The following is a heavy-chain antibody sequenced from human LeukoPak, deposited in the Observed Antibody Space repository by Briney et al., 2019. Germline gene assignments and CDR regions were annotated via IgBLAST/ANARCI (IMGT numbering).Heavy chain of an antibody. Sequence: GGSLRLSCAASGFTFSWYAMSWVRQAPGKGLEWVSAISGSAGSPHYADSVRGRFTISRDNSRNTLYLQMNSLRAEDTAVYYCAKDLQVSSAYHFDYWGQGTLVSVSS. CDR1: GFTFSWYA. CDR3: AKDLQVSSAYHFDY. CDR2: ISGSAGSP. D-gene: IGHD6-19*01. J-gene: IGHJ4*02. V-gene: IGHV3-23*01.